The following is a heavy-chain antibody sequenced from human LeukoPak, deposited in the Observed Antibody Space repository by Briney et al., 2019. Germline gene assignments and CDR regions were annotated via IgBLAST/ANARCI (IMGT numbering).Heavy chain of an antibody. CDR3: ARGTMIVVQGAFDI. D-gene: IGHD3-22*01. J-gene: IGHJ3*02. Sequence: GGSLRLSCAASGFTVSSNYMSWVRQAPGKGLEWVSVIYSGGSTYYADSVKGRFTISRDNSKNTLYLQMNSLRAEDTAVYYCARGTMIVVQGAFDIWGQGTMVTVSS. CDR2: IYSGGST. CDR1: GFTVSSNY. V-gene: IGHV3-66*01.